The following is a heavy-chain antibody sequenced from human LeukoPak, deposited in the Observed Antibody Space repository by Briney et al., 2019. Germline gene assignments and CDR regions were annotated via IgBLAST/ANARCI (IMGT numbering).Heavy chain of an antibody. CDR3: AGSIFGYPWFDP. J-gene: IGHJ5*02. CDR1: VGISSFY. V-gene: IGHV4-59*01. Sequence: PSETLSLTCTVSVGISSFYWSWLRQPPGKGLEWIGYVFHTGHTNYNPSLKSRVTMSIDPSKDQFSLEMTSVTAADTAVYYCAGSIFGYPWFDPWGQGTLVTVSS. D-gene: IGHD3-9*01. CDR2: VFHTGHT.